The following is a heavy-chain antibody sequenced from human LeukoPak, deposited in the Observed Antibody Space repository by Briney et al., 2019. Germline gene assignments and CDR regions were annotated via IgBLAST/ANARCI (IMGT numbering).Heavy chain of an antibody. CDR2: TSGNGGST. Sequence: GGSLRLSCVVSGFTFSSYAMHWVRQAPGKGLEWVSGTSGNGGSTYYADSVKGRFTISRDNSKNTLYLQMISLRAEDTAVYYCAKDARRTSGWYFFDYWGQGTLVTVSS. CDR1: GFTFSSYA. J-gene: IGHJ4*02. V-gene: IGHV3-23*01. CDR3: AKDARRTSGWYFFDY. D-gene: IGHD6-19*01.